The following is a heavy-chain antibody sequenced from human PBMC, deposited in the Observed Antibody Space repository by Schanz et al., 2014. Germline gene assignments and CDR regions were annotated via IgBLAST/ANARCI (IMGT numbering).Heavy chain of an antibody. J-gene: IGHJ4*02. CDR2: INPSGGST. V-gene: IGHV1-46*02. D-gene: IGHD3-10*01. CDR3: ARGRGFYDY. Sequence: QVLQVQSGSELKKPGTSVKVSCKASGYTFNNYTYVMIWVRQAPGQGLEWMGMINPSGGSTTYAQRFQGRVSITADTSTNTAYMELSSLTSEDTAVHYCARGRGFYDYWGQGTLVTVSS. CDR1: GYTFNNYT.